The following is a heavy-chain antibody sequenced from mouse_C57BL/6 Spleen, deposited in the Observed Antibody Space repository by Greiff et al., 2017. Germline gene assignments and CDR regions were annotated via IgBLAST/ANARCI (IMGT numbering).Heavy chain of an antibody. Sequence: EVHLVESGGGLVQPGGSLKLSCASSGFTFSDYYMYLLRQTPEMMLAWVAYLSNGGGSTYYPDPVKGRFTISRDNAKNTLYLQMSRLKSEDTAMYYCARQADGNYYAMDYWGQGTSVTVSS. D-gene: IGHD2-1*01. J-gene: IGHJ4*01. V-gene: IGHV5-12*01. CDR1: GFTFSDYY. CDR2: LSNGGGST. CDR3: ARQADGNYYAMDY.